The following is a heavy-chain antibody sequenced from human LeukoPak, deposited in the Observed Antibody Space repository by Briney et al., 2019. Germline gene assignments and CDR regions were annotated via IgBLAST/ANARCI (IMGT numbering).Heavy chain of an antibody. D-gene: IGHD4-17*01. J-gene: IGHJ3*02. CDR1: GGSISSHY. V-gene: IGHV4-59*11. CDR2: IYYSGST. Sequence: SETLSLTCTVSGGSISSHYWSWIRQPPGKGLEWIGYIYYSGSTNYNPSLKSRVTISVDTSKNQFSLKLSSVTAADTAVYYCARAYGDYGGGAFDIWGQGTMVTVSS. CDR3: ARAYGDYGGGAFDI.